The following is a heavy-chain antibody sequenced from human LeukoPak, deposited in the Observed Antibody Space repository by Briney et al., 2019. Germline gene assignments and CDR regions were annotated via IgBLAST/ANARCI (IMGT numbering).Heavy chain of an antibody. V-gene: IGHV3-23*01. CDR3: AKDGSYYFDY. CDR2: VGGTDGRT. CDR1: GFTFSTYN. Sequence: GGSLRLSCAASGFTFSTYNRNWVRQAPGKGLEWVSAVGGTDGRTYYAAFVKGRFTIYRDNSKNTLYLQMNSLRAEDTAVYYCAKDGSYYFDYWGQGTLVTVSS. J-gene: IGHJ4*02.